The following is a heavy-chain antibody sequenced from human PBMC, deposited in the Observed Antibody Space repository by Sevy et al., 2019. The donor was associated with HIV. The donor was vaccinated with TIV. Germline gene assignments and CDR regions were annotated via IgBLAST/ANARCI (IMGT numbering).Heavy chain of an antibody. J-gene: IGHJ4*02. V-gene: IGHV1-18*01. CDR3: ARVYNTFRAAGP. CDR1: GYTFTSYG. D-gene: IGHD6-13*01. Sequence: ASVKVSCKASGYTFTSYGISWVRQAPGQGLEWMGWISAYNGNTNYAQKLQGRVTMTTDTSTSTAYMELRSLRSDDTAGYYCARVYNTFRAAGPWGQGTLVTVSS. CDR2: ISAYNGNT.